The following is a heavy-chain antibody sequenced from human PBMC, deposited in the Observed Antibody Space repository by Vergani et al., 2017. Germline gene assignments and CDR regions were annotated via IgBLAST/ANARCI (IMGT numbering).Heavy chain of an antibody. CDR1: GFTFSSYG. D-gene: IGHD6-19*01. CDR3: ARGPGGSSG. J-gene: IGHJ4*02. V-gene: IGHV3-33*01. CDR2: IWYDGSNK. Sequence: QVQLVESGGGVVQPGRSLRLSCAASGFTFSSYGMHWVRQAPGKGLEWVAVIWYDGSNKYYADSVKGRFTISRDNSKNTLYLQMNSLRAEDTAVYYCARGPGGSSGWGQGTLVTVSS.